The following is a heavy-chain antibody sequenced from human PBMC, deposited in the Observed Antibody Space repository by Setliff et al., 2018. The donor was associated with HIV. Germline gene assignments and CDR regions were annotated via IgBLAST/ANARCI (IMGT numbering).Heavy chain of an antibody. CDR1: SEYTFTNFD. D-gene: IGHD3-16*02. CDR3: ARNMITFGGVIVSFDY. Sequence: ASVMVSCKASSEYTFTNFDINWVRQAPGQGLEWMGWMHPHSGNRNYAQKLQGRVTMTTDTSTSTAYMGLRSLRSDDTAVYYCARNMITFGGVIVSFDYWGQGTLVTVSS. V-gene: IGHV1-18*01. J-gene: IGHJ4*02. CDR2: MHPHSGNR.